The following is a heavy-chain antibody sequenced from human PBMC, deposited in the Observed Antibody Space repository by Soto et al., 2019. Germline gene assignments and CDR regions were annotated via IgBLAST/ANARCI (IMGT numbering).Heavy chain of an antibody. CDR2: ISYDGSNK. CDR3: ARDPLWGTAMVLWYFDL. V-gene: IGHV3-30-3*01. CDR1: GFTFSSYA. D-gene: IGHD5-18*01. J-gene: IGHJ2*01. Sequence: QVQLVESGGCVVQPGRSLIPSCAASGFTFSSYAMHWVRQAPGKGLEWVAVISYDGSNKYYADSVKGRFTISRDNSKNTRYLQMNSLRAEDTAVYYCARDPLWGTAMVLWYFDLWGRGTLVTVSS.